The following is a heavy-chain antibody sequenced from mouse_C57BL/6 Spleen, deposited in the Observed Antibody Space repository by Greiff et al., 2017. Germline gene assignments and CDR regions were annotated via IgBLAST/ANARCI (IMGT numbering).Heavy chain of an antibody. V-gene: IGHV1-66*01. CDR3: ARRGSGYANYFDY. CDR2: IYPGSGNT. CDR1: GYSFTSYY. Sequence: VKLMESGPELVKPGASVKISCKASGYSFTSYYIHWVKQRPGQGLEWIGWIYPGSGNTKYNEKFKGKATLTADTSSSTAYMQLSSLTSEDSAVYYCARRGSGYANYFDYWGQGTTLTVSS. D-gene: IGHD3-2*02. J-gene: IGHJ2*01.